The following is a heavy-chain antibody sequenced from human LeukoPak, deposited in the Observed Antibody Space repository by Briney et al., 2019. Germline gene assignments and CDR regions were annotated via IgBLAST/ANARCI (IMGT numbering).Heavy chain of an antibody. CDR1: GDSISSGRYY. J-gene: IGHJ4*02. CDR3: ARGVSLSGITQVTGPYFDY. D-gene: IGHD3-10*01. CDR2: IYNSGST. V-gene: IGHV4-61*02. Sequence: PSETLSLTCTVSGDSISSGRYYWSWLRQPAGRGLEWIGRIYNSGSTNYNPSLKSRVTISVDTSKNQFSLKLSSVTAADTAVYYCARGVSLSGITQVTGPYFDYWGQGTLVTVSS.